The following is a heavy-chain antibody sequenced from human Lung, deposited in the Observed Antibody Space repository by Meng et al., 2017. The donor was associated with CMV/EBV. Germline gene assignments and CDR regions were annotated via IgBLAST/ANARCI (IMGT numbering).Heavy chain of an antibody. Sequence: GGSLRLXCAASGFTFSSYGMHWVRQAPGKGLEWVAFIRYDGSNKYYADSVKGRFTISRDNSKNTLYLQMNSLRAEDTAVYYCAKDLGRDAYYDFWSGPPPPGFDYWXQGTLVTVSS. CDR3: AKDLGRDAYYDFWSGPPPPGFDY. J-gene: IGHJ4*02. CDR2: IRYDGSNK. D-gene: IGHD3-3*01. V-gene: IGHV3-30*02. CDR1: GFTFSSYG.